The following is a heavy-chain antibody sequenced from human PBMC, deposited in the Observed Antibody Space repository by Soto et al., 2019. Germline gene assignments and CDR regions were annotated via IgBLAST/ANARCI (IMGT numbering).Heavy chain of an antibody. J-gene: IGHJ5*02. D-gene: IGHD3-10*01. CDR1: GGSISSYY. CDR2: IYTSGST. CDR3: ARVYPPYGSGSYVLGHWFDP. V-gene: IGHV4-4*07. Sequence: PSETLSLTCTVSGGSISSYYWSWIRQPAGKGLEWIGRIYTSGSTNYNPSLKSRATMSVDTSKNQFSLKLSSVTAADTAVYYCARVYPPYGSGSYVLGHWFDPWGQGTLVTVSS.